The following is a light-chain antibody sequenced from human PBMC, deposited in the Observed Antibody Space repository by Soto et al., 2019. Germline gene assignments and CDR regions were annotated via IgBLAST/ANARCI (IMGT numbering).Light chain of an antibody. Sequence: VFTQSPCTLSLSPGERAPRSWRASQSVSSSYLAWYQQKPGQAPRLLIYGASSRTTGIPDRFSGSGSGTDFTLTISRLEPEDFAVFYCQQYGSSPRTFGQGTKVDIK. CDR2: GAS. J-gene: IGKJ1*01. CDR3: QQYGSSPRT. V-gene: IGKV3-20*01. CDR1: QSVSSSY.